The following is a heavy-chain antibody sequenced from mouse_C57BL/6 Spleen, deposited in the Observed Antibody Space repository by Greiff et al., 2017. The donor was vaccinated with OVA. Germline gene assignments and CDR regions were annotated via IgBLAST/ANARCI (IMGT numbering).Heavy chain of an antibody. V-gene: IGHV1-19*01. CDR3: ARNRYDEGRAMDY. Sequence: VQLQQSGPVLVKPGASVKMSCKASGYTFTDYYMNWVKQSHGKSLEWIGVINPYNGGTSYNQKFKGKATLTVDKSSSTAYMELNSLTSEDSAVYYCARNRYDEGRAMDYWGQGTSVTVSS. CDR2: INPYNGGT. CDR1: GYTFTDYY. J-gene: IGHJ4*01. D-gene: IGHD2-3*01.